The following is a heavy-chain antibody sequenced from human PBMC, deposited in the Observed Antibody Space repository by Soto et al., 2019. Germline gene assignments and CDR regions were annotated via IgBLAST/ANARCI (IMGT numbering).Heavy chain of an antibody. CDR1: GFTFSSYS. CDR2: ISSDGSST. Sequence: PGGSLRLSCAASGFTFSSYSMNWVRQAPGKGLEWVSYISSDGSSTSYADSVKGRFTISRDNAKNTLYLQMNSLRAEDTAVYYCARVAPPSRFDPWGQGTLVTVSS. J-gene: IGHJ5*02. CDR3: ARVAPPSRFDP. V-gene: IGHV3-74*01.